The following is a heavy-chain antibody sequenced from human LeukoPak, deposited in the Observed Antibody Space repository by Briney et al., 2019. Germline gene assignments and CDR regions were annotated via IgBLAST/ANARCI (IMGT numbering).Heavy chain of an antibody. J-gene: IGHJ6*02. D-gene: IGHD2-2*02. CDR2: INQSGST. Sequence: SETLFLTCVVYGGSFSGYYWTWIRQPPGKGLEWIGEINQSGSTNYNPSLKSRVTISADTSKNQSSLKLSSVTAADTAVYYCAGGYCSSTSCYIGGRGYYYYVMDVRGQGTTVTVSS. CDR3: AGGYCSSTSCYIGGRGYYYYVMDV. CDR1: GGSFSGYY. V-gene: IGHV4-34*01.